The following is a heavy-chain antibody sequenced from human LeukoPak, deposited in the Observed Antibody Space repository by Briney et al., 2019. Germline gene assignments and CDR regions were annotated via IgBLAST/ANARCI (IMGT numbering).Heavy chain of an antibody. V-gene: IGHV1-18*01. D-gene: IGHD6-6*01. CDR2: ISAYNGNT. CDR1: GYTFTSYG. Sequence: ASVKVSCKASGYTFTSYGISWVRQAPGQGLEWMGWISAYNGNTNYAQKFQGRVTITTDESTSTAYMELSSLRSEDTAVYYCARGRPSSSSGAFDIWGQGTMVTVSS. J-gene: IGHJ3*02. CDR3: ARGRPSSSSGAFDI.